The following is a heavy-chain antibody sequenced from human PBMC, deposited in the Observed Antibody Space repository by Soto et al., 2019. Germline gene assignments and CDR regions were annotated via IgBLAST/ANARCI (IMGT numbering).Heavy chain of an antibody. V-gene: IGHV3-30*18. CDR2: ISYDGSNK. Sequence: PGGSLRLSCAASGFTFSSYGMHWVRQAPGKGLEWVAVISYDGSNKYYADSVKGRFTISRDNSKNTLYLQMNSLRAEDTAVYYCAKSESVYGGWGEGWLQSQGPDFDYWGQGTLVTVSS. D-gene: IGHD4-17*01. J-gene: IGHJ4*02. CDR1: GFTFSSYG. CDR3: AKSESVYGGWGEGWLQSQGPDFDY.